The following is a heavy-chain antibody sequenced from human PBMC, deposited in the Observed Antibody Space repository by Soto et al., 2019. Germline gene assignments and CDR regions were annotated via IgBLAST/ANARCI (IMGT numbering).Heavy chain of an antibody. CDR2: INHSGST. CDR1: GGSFSGYY. CDR3: ARVVPAAMRYNWLDP. D-gene: IGHD2-2*01. V-gene: IGHV4-34*01. Sequence: SETLSLTCAVYGGSFSGYYWSWIRQPPGKGLEWIGEINHSGSTNYNPSLESRVTISVDTSKNQFSLKLSSVTAADTAVYYCARVVPAAMRYNWLDPWGQGTLVTVS. J-gene: IGHJ5*02.